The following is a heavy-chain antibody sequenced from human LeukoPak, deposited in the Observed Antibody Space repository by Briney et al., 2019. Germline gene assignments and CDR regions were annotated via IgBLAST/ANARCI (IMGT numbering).Heavy chain of an antibody. V-gene: IGHV3-23*01. J-gene: IGHJ2*01. Sequence: GGSLRLSCAASGFTFSDYAMTWVRQAPGKGLEWVSSISGSGDSTYYAASLRGRFTISRDNSKSILYLQMNNVRAEDTALYYCASSGYCSGGSCSLRYWYFDLWGRGTLVTVSS. D-gene: IGHD2-15*01. CDR3: ASSGYCSGGSCSLRYWYFDL. CDR2: ISGSGDST. CDR1: GFTFSDYA.